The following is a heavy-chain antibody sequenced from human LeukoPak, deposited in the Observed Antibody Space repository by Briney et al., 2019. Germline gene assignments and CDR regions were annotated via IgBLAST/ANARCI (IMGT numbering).Heavy chain of an antibody. D-gene: IGHD2-2*01. Sequence: ETLSLTCTVSGGSISSSSDYWGWIRQAPGKGLEWVSAISGSGGSTYYADSVKGRFTISRDNSKNTLYLQMNSLRAEDTAVYYCAKDLCGCSSTSCYGFDYWGQGTLVTVSS. CDR1: GGSISSSSDY. V-gene: IGHV3-23*01. CDR2: ISGSGGST. CDR3: AKDLCGCSSTSCYGFDY. J-gene: IGHJ4*02.